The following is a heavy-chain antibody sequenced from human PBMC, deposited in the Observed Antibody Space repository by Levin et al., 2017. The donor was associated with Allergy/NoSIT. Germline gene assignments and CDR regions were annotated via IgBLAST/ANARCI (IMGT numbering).Heavy chain of an antibody. CDR2: ISSSGSTI. D-gene: IGHD1-1*01. CDR1: GFTFSSYE. J-gene: IGHJ4*02. CDR3: ARWGGYNPFDS. Sequence: PAGGSLRLSCAASGFTFSSYEMNWVRQAPGKGLEWVSYISSSGSTIYYADSVKGRFTISRDNAKKSLYLQMNSLRAEDTAVYYCARWGGYNPFDSWGQGTLVTVSS. V-gene: IGHV3-48*03.